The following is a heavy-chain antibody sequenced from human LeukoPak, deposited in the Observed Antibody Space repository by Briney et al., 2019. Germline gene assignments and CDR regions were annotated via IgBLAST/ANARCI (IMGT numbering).Heavy chain of an antibody. J-gene: IGHJ4*02. CDR2: FDPEDGET. V-gene: IGHV1-24*01. CDR3: ATTTPQLLWFGELSGGFDY. D-gene: IGHD3-10*01. CDR1: GGTFSSYA. Sequence: ASVKVSCKASGGTFSSYAISWVRQAPGKGLEWMGGFDPEDGETIYAQKFQGRVTMTEDTSTDTAYMELSSLRSEDTAVYYCATTTPQLLWFGELSGGFDYWGQGTLVTVSS.